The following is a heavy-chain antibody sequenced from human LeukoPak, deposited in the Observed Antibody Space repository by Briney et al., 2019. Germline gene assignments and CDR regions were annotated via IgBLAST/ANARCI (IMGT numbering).Heavy chain of an antibody. J-gene: IGHJ4*02. Sequence: ASVKVSCKASGYTFTGYYMHWVRQAPGQGLEWMGWINPNSGGTNYAQKFQGRVTMTRDTSISTAYMELSRLRSVDTAVYYCARTPNYYDSSGYLFGYWGQGTLVTVSS. D-gene: IGHD3-22*01. CDR3: ARTPNYYDSSGYLFGY. CDR1: GYTFTGYY. V-gene: IGHV1-2*02. CDR2: INPNSGGT.